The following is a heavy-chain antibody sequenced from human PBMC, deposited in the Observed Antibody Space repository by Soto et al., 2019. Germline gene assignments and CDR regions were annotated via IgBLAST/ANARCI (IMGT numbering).Heavy chain of an antibody. CDR2: IIPMFGTA. V-gene: IGHV1-69*13. CDR1: GGTFSSYA. Sequence: GASVKVSCKASGGTFSSYAISWVRQAPGQGLEWMGGIIPMFGTATHTQNFQGRLTITADESTSTAYMELSSLRSEDTAVYFCARSVGVTTLSYLDYWGQGTLVTVSS. J-gene: IGHJ4*02. D-gene: IGHD1-26*01. CDR3: ARSVGVTTLSYLDY.